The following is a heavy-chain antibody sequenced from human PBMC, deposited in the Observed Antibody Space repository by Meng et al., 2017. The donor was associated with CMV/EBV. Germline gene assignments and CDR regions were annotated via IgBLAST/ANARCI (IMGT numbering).Heavy chain of an antibody. CDR3: AKDMGEGIQLWSWGMDV. CDR2: FSWNCGSR. D-gene: IGHD5-18*01. V-gene: IGHV3-9*01. Sequence: SLKISCAASGFTFDDYAMHLVRQAPGKGLEWVSGFSWNCGSRGYPDSVTGRFTISRDNAKNSLYLQMNSLRAEDTALYYCAKDMGEGIQLWSWGMDVWGQGTTVTVSS. J-gene: IGHJ6*02. CDR1: GFTFDDYA.